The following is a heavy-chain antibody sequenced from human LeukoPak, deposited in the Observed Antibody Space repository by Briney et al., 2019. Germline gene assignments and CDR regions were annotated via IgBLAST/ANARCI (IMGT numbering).Heavy chain of an antibody. CDR3: ARDQEAFDY. CDR2: IYPRDGST. V-gene: IGHV1-46*01. J-gene: IGHJ4*02. Sequence: EWMCRIYPRDGSTSYAQKFQGRVTVTRDTSTSTVHMELSGLRSEDTAVYYCARDQEAFDYWGQGTLVTVSS.